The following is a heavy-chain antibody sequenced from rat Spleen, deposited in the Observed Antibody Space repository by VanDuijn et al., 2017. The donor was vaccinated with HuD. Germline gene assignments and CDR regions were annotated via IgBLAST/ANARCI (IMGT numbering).Heavy chain of an antibody. D-gene: IGHD4-1*01. V-gene: IGHV5-25*01. CDR2: ISTGGGNT. Sequence: EVQLVESGGGLVQPGRSLKLSCAASGFTFSNYYMAWVRKAPTKGLEWVASISTGGGNTYYRDSVKGRFTISRDNAKSTLYLQMNSLKSEDTATYYCARGRDWFAYWGQGTLVTVSS. CDR1: GFTFSNYY. CDR3: ARGRDWFAY. J-gene: IGHJ3*01.